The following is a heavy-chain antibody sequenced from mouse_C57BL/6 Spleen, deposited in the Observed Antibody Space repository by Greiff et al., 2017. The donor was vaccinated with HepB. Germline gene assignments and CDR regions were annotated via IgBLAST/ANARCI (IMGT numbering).Heavy chain of an antibody. Sequence: EVKLMESGGGLVQPGGSLSLSCAASGFTFTDYYMSWVRQPPGKALEWLGFIRNKANGYTTEYSASVKGRFTISRDNSQSVLYLQMSALRAEDSATYYCARGGYYFDYWGQGTTLTVSS. CDR2: IRNKANGYTT. V-gene: IGHV7-3*01. CDR1: GFTFTDYY. J-gene: IGHJ2*01. CDR3: ARGGYYFDY.